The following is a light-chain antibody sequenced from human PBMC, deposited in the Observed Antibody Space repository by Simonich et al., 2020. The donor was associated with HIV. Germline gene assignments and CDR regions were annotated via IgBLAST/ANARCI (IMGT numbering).Light chain of an antibody. V-gene: IGLV2-11*01. CDR1: SSDVGGYNY. Sequence: QSALTQPRSVSGSPGQSVTIPCTGTSSDVGGYNYVSWYQQHPGKAPKLMIYDVSKRPSGVPDRFSGSKSGNTASLTISGLQAEDEADYYCSSYTSSSTLVFGGGTKLTVL. CDR2: DVS. CDR3: SSYTSSSTLV. J-gene: IGLJ3*02.